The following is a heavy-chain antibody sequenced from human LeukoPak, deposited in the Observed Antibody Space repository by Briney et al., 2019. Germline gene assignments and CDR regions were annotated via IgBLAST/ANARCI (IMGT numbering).Heavy chain of an antibody. CDR3: ARKRGVGVDTNAFDM. D-gene: IGHD1-26*01. CDR1: GFTITGYY. CDR2: INPNNDGS. J-gene: IGHJ3*02. Sequence: ASVKVSCKASGFTITGYYMHWVRQAPGQGLEWMGWINPNNDGSVYAQKFQGRVTMTRGTFINTVSMELYRLKSDDTAVYYCARKRGVGVDTNAFDMWGQGTMVTVSS. V-gene: IGHV1-2*02.